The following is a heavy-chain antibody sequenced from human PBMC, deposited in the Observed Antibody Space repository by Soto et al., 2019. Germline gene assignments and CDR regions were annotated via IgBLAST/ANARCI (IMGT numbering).Heavy chain of an antibody. CDR1: GFTFSSYA. Sequence: GGSLRLSCSASGFTFSSYAMHWVRQAPGKGLEYVSAISSNGGSTYYADSVKGRFTISRDNSKNTLYLQMSSLRAEDTAVYYCVKPYGSGSYYKGYNWFDPWGQGTLVTVSS. V-gene: IGHV3-64D*08. CDR3: VKPYGSGSYYKGYNWFDP. CDR2: ISSNGGST. J-gene: IGHJ5*02. D-gene: IGHD3-10*01.